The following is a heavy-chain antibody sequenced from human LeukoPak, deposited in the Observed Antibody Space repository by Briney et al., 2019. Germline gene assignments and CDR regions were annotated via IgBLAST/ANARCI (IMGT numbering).Heavy chain of an antibody. Sequence: KPEGSLRLSCAASGFDFTRAWMSWVRQTPGRGLEWVGRIKSKIDGGTTDYAPPVKGRFTISRDDSKGTLYLQMNSLKTEDTAVYYCTRRYNYDSSGYYYVRDAFDIWGQGTMVTVSS. CDR3: TRRYNYDSSGYYYVRDAFDI. CDR2: IKSKIDGGTT. D-gene: IGHD3-22*01. J-gene: IGHJ3*02. CDR1: GFDFTRAW. V-gene: IGHV3-15*01.